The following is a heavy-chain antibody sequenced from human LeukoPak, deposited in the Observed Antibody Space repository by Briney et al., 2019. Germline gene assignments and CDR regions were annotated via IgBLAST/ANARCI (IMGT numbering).Heavy chain of an antibody. V-gene: IGHV3-64*02. CDR2: ISSNGGST. Sequence: GGSLRLSCAASGFTFSSYAMHWVRQAPGKGLENVSAISSNGGSTYYADSVKGRFTISRDNSKNTLYLQMGSLRAEDMAVYYCARAVFNSGYYDYWGQGTLVTVSS. D-gene: IGHD1-26*01. CDR3: ARAVFNSGYYDY. J-gene: IGHJ4*02. CDR1: GFTFSSYA.